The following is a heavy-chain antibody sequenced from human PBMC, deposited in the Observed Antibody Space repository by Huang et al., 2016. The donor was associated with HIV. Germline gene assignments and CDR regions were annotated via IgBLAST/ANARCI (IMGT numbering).Heavy chain of an antibody. Sequence: QAQLMQSGPEVKKHGASVKVSCKTSGYSFTDYGITWVRQAPGQGPEWVGWISAVNGDTKKAQRLQGRVTLTTDTSTSMAYMELRSLRFDDTAVYFCARDPKYHRIGYYRQRRGIDVWGQGTMVSVSS. D-gene: IGHD3-22*01. V-gene: IGHV1-18*01. J-gene: IGHJ3*01. CDR3: ARDPKYHRIGYYRQRRGIDV. CDR2: ISAVNGDT. CDR1: GYSFTDYG.